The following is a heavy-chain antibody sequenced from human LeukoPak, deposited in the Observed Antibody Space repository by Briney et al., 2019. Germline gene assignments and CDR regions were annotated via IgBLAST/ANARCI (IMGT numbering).Heavy chain of an antibody. V-gene: IGHV3-21*06. Sequence: GGSLRLSCAGPGFTFSRFSMIWVRQAPGKGREWVASISSGSHHKYHAAPVKGRFTISRDNDKNSLFLQMNSLRAEDTALYYCATRLTAYSYEASDIWGQGTMVTVSS. CDR3: ATRLTAYSYEASDI. CDR1: GFTFSRFS. J-gene: IGHJ3*02. CDR2: ISSGSHHK. D-gene: IGHD2-21*01.